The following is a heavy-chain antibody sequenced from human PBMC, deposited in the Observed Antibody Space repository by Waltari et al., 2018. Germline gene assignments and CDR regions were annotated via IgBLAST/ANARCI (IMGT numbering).Heavy chain of an antibody. J-gene: IGHJ2*01. CDR1: GFTFSSYW. Sequence: EVQLVESGGGLVQPGGSLRLSCAASGFTFSSYWMHWVRQAPGKGLVWVSRINSAGSTTTYTDSVKGRFTISRDNAKNTLYLQMNSLRAEDTAVYYCARVAVTTPWCFDLWGRGTLVTVSS. D-gene: IGHD2-21*02. V-gene: IGHV3-74*01. CDR2: INSAGSTT. CDR3: ARVAVTTPWCFDL.